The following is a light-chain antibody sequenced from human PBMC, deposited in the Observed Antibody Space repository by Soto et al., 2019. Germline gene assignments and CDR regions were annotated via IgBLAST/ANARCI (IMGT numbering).Light chain of an antibody. CDR1: QTVRDGY. J-gene: IGKJ2*01. Sequence: DIVLTQSPGTLSLSPGERATLSCRASQTVRDGYLAWYQQKPGQAPRLFIYGASPMATGIPDRFSGSGSGTDFTLTISGLEPEDFAVYYCQQYGVSMFTFGQGAKLEIK. CDR3: QQYGVSMFT. V-gene: IGKV3-20*01. CDR2: GAS.